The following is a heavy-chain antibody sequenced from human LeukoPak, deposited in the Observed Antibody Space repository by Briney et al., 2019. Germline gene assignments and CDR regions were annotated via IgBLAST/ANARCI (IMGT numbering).Heavy chain of an antibody. J-gene: IGHJ4*02. CDR3: TTDLGSGSLFDY. Sequence: PGESLRLSCAASGFTFSYAWMSWVRQTPGKGLEWVGRIKSQRDGGTADSAAPVKGRFTISRHDSRDTVYLQTNSLKAEDTAVYFCTTDLGSGSLFDYWGQGILVTVSS. V-gene: IGHV3-15*01. CDR2: IKSQRDGGTA. CDR1: GFTFSYAW. D-gene: IGHD1-26*01.